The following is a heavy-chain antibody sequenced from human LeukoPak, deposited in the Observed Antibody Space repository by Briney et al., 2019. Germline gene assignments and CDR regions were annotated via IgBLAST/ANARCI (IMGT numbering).Heavy chain of an antibody. D-gene: IGHD1-1*01. J-gene: IGHJ3*02. CDR1: GGTFSSYA. CDR3: ARSRTTGTTWWAFDI. CDR2: IIPIFGTA. V-gene: IGHV1-69*13. Sequence: SVKVSCKASGGTFSSYAISWVRQAPGQGLEWMGGIIPIFGTANYAQKFQGRVTITADGSTSTAYMELSSLRSEDTAVYYCARSRTTGTTWWAFDIWGQGTMVTVSS.